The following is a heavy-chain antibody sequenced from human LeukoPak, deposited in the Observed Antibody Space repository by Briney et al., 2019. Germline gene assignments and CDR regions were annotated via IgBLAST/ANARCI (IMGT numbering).Heavy chain of an antibody. CDR3: ARGGRERNYDFWSGYRYYYYYMDV. CDR1: GFTFSSYG. D-gene: IGHD3-3*01. CDR2: IWYDGSNK. J-gene: IGHJ6*03. Sequence: GGSLRLSCAASGFTFSSYGMHWVRQAPGKGLEWVAVIWYDGSNKYYADSVKGRFTISRDNSKNTLYLQMNSLRAEDTAVYYCARGGRERNYDFWSGYRYYYYYMDVWGKGTTVTVSS. V-gene: IGHV3-33*01.